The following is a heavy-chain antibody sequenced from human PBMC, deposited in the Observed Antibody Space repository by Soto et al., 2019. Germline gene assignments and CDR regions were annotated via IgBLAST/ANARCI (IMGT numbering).Heavy chain of an antibody. CDR3: ARRSTTYYYYYYMDV. V-gene: IGHV4-34*01. Sequence: TLSLTCAVYGGSFSGYYWSWIRQPPGKGLEWIGEINHSGSTNYNPSLKSRVTISVDTSKNQFSLKLSSVTAADTAVYYCARRSTTYYYYYYMDVWGKGTTVTVSS. CDR1: GGSFSGYY. D-gene: IGHD1-1*01. J-gene: IGHJ6*03. CDR2: INHSGST.